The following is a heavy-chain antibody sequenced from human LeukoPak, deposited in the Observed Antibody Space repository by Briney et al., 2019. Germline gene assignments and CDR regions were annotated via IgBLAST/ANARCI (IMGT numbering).Heavy chain of an antibody. D-gene: IGHD6-6*01. CDR2: ICYSGST. V-gene: IGHV4-59*01. J-gene: IGHJ4*02. CDR3: ARAEYSRSSNDY. CDR1: GGPISSYY. Sequence: SETLSLTCTVSGGPISSYYWSWIRQPPGKGLEWIGYICYSGSTNYNPSLKSRVTISVDTSKNQFSLKLSSVTAADTAVYYCARAEYSRSSNDYWGQGTLVTVSS.